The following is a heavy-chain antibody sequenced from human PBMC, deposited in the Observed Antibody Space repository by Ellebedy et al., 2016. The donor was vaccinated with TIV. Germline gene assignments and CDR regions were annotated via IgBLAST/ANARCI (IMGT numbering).Heavy chain of an antibody. CDR1: GGSMTSSHW. J-gene: IGHJ4*02. CDR2: IYHSGST. D-gene: IGHD3-10*01. V-gene: IGHV4-4*02. CDR3: ASHFVSGSSYTDS. Sequence: MPSETLSLTCVVSGGSMTSSHWWSWVRQPPGKGLEWIGEIYHSGSTNYNPSLKSRVTMSVDKSKNQFSLKLTSVTAADTAVYYCASHFVSGSSYTDSWGQGIQVTVSS.